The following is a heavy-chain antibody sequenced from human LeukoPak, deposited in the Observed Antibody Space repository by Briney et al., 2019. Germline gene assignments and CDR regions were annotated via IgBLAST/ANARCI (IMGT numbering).Heavy chain of an antibody. CDR2: ISGSGGST. CDR1: GFTFSSYA. CDR3: AKVPGRGYSYVGLFDY. J-gene: IGHJ4*02. Sequence: QAGGSLRLSCAASGFTFSSYAMSWVRQAPGKGLEWVSAISGSGGSTYYADSVKGRFTISRDNSKNTLYLQMNSLRAEGTAVYYCAKVPGRGYSYVGLFDYWGQGTLVTVSS. V-gene: IGHV3-23*01. D-gene: IGHD5-18*01.